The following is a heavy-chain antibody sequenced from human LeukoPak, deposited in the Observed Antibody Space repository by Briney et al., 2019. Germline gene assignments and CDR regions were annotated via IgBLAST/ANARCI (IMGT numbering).Heavy chain of an antibody. CDR2: ISAYNGNT. V-gene: IGHV1-18*01. CDR1: GYTFTSYG. D-gene: IGHD3-3*01. J-gene: IGHJ4*02. CDR3: ARDLHRITIFGVVTGIDY. Sequence: ASVKVSCKASGYTFTSYGISWVRQAPGQGLEWMGWISAYNGNTNYAQKLQGRVTMTTDTYTSTAYMELRSLRSDDTAVYYCARDLHRITIFGVVTGIDYWGQGTLVTVSS.